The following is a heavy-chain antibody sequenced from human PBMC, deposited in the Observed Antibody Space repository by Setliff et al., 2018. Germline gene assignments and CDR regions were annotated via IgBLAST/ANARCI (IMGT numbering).Heavy chain of an antibody. V-gene: IGHV1-46*01. J-gene: IGHJ4*02. CDR2: INPIGGGT. CDR3: ARGGSWYFDY. CDR1: GYTFTTYY. Sequence: ASVKVSCKASGYTFTTYYMHWVRQAPGQGLEWMGIINPIGGGTGYAEKFQGRITMTRDTSTSTVYMQLSSLRFEDTAVYYCARGGSWYFDYWGQGTLVTVSS. D-gene: IGHD3-16*01.